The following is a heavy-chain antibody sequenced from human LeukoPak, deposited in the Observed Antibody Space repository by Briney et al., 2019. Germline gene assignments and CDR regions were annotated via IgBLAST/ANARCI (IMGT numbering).Heavy chain of an antibody. CDR1: GFTFSSYA. D-gene: IGHD1-26*01. J-gene: IGHJ4*02. V-gene: IGHV3-23*01. CDR3: AKGGAQV. CDR2: ISGSGGST. Sequence: PGGSLRLSCAASGFTFSSYAMSCVRQAPGEGLEWVSAISGSGGSTYYADSVKGRLTISRDSSKNMLYLQMNSLRVEDTAVYYCAKGGAQVGGQGTLVTVSS.